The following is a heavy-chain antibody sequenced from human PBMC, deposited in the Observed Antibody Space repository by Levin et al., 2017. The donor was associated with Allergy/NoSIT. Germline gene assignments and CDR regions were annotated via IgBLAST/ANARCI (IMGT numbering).Heavy chain of an antibody. J-gene: IGHJ4*02. V-gene: IGHV3-23*01. D-gene: IGHD5-18*01. CDR3: AKAVYTAMVPY. CDR2: ISGSGGST. CDR1: GFTFSSYA. Sequence: HGESLKISCAASGFTFSSYAMSWVRQAPGKGLEWVSAISGSGGSTYYADSVKGRFTISRDNSKNTLYLQMNSLRAEDTAVYYCAKAVYTAMVPYWGQGTLVTVSS.